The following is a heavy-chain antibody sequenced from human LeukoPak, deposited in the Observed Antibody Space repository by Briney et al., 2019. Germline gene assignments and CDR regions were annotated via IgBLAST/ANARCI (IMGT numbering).Heavy chain of an antibody. Sequence: GGSLILSCAGSGFPFSSYAMNWVRLTPGEGLEWVVSIGSTGSHIYYADSVKGRFTISRDNANNSLFLQMDSLTGEDTAMYYCARESEYSFGYCDSWGQGVLVSVSS. V-gene: IGHV3-21*01. D-gene: IGHD5-18*01. CDR1: GFPFSSYA. CDR3: ARESEYSFGYCDS. J-gene: IGHJ4*02. CDR2: IGSTGSHI.